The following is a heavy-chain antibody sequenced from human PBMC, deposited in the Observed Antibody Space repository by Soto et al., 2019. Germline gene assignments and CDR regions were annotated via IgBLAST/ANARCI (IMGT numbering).Heavy chain of an antibody. CDR3: ATYGSGSYYFEY. J-gene: IGHJ4*02. Sequence: SETLSLTCTVSGGSISSGGYYWSWIRQPPGKGLEWIGEINHSGSTNYNPSLKSRVTISVDTSKNQFSLKLSSVTAADTAVYYCATYGSGSYYFEYWGQGTLVTVSS. D-gene: IGHD3-10*01. CDR2: INHSGST. CDR1: GGSISSGGYY. V-gene: IGHV4-39*07.